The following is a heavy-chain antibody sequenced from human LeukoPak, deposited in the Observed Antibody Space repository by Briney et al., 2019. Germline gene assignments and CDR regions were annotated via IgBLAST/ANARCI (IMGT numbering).Heavy chain of an antibody. D-gene: IGHD3-9*01. CDR3: ARSSAYYNEADI. Sequence: ASVKVSCTTSGYTFTSYYIHWVRQAPGQGLEWLGIINPSGGSTTYAQKFQGRVTMTTDTSTSTVYMELTSLRSDDTAVYYCARSSAYYNEADIWGQGTMVTVSS. CDR2: INPSGGST. CDR1: GYTFTSYY. V-gene: IGHV1-46*01. J-gene: IGHJ3*02.